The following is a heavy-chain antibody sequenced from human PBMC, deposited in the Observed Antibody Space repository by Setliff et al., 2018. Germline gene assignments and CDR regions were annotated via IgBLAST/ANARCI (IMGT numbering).Heavy chain of an antibody. CDR2: ISWNSGSI. CDR3: AKEFFARYSSSWYVDY. V-gene: IGHV3-9*01. J-gene: IGHJ4*02. CDR1: GFTFDDYA. Sequence: GGSLRLSCAASGFTFDDYAMHWVRQAPGKGLEWVSGISWNSGSIGYADSVKGRFTISRDNAKNSLYLQMNSLRAEDTALYYCAKEFFARYSSSWYVDYWGQGTLVTVSS. D-gene: IGHD6-13*01.